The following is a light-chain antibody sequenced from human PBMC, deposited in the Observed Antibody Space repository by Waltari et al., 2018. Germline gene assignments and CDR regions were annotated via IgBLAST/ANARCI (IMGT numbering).Light chain of an antibody. CDR3: HSRDSSGNPVV. CDR2: GKN. J-gene: IGLJ2*01. Sequence: SSELTQAPAVSVALGQTVRISCQGDSLRSYYASWYQQKPGQAPILVLFGKNNRPSGIPERISGSNSGNTASLTITGAQAEDEAVYYCHSRDSSGNPVVFGGGTKLTVL. CDR1: SLRSYY. V-gene: IGLV3-19*01.